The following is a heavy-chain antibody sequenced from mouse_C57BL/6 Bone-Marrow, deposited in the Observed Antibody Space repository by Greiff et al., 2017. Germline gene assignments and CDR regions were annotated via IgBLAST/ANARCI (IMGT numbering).Heavy chain of an antibody. Sequence: QVQLKQSGAELVKPGASVKISCKASGYAFSSYWMNWVKQRPGKGLEWIGQIYPGDGDTNYNGKFKGKATLTADKSSSTAYMQLSSLTSEDSAVYFCASYYYGCSYVFDVWGTGTTVTVSS. CDR3: ASYYYGCSYVFDV. J-gene: IGHJ1*03. CDR1: GYAFSSYW. D-gene: IGHD1-1*01. V-gene: IGHV1-80*01. CDR2: IYPGDGDT.